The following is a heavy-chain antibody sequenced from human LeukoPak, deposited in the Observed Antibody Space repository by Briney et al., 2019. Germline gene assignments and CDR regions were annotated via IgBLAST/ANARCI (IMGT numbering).Heavy chain of an antibody. CDR1: GGSISSGGYY. J-gene: IGHJ4*02. CDR3: ARVEPKYYYDSSGYLPFDY. Sequence: PSETLSLTCTVSGGSISSGGYYWSWIRQPPGKGLEWIGYIYHSGSTHYNPSLKSRVTISVDTSKNQFSLKLSSVTAADTAVYYCARVEPKYYYDSSGYLPFDYWGQGTLVTVSS. CDR2: IYHSGST. D-gene: IGHD3-22*01. V-gene: IGHV4-30-2*05.